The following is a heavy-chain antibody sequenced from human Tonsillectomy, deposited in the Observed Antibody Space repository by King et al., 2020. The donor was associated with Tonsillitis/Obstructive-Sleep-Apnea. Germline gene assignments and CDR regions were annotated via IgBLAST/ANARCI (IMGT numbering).Heavy chain of an antibody. J-gene: IGHJ2*01. CDR1: GFTFDDYT. V-gene: IGHV3-43*01. CDR2: ISWDGGST. D-gene: IGHD5-12*01. Sequence: VQLVESGGVVVQPGGSLRLSCAASGFTFDDYTMHWVRHAPGKGLEWVSLISWDGGSTYYADSVKGRFTISRDNSKNSLYLQMNSLRTEDTALYYCAKGVATTTYWYFDLWGRGTLVTVSS. CDR3: AKGVATTTYWYFDL.